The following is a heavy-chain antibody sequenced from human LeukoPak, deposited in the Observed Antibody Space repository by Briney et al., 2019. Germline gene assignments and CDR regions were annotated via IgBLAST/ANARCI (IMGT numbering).Heavy chain of an antibody. CDR3: ARHRERAAAVLCAFDI. CDR1: GYTFISYA. V-gene: IGHV7-4-1*02. J-gene: IGHJ3*02. CDR2: INTNTGNP. Sequence: ASVKVSCKASGYTFISYAMNWVRQAPGQGLEWMGWINTNTGNPTYAQGFTGRFVFSLDTSVSTAYLQISSLKAEDTAIYYCARHRERAAAVLCAFDIWGQGTMVTVSS. D-gene: IGHD6-13*01.